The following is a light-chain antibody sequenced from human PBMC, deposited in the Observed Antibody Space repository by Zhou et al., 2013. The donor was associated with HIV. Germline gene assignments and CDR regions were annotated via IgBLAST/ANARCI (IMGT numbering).Light chain of an antibody. CDR3: QQYYSYPSFT. Sequence: DIQMTQFPSTLSASVGDRVTISCRANQSIDNWLAWYQQEPGKAPKLLIYAASTLQSGVPSRFSGSGSGTDFTLTISCLQSEDFATYYCQQYYSYPSFTFGPGTKVDIK. CDR2: AAS. CDR1: QSIDNW. J-gene: IGKJ3*01. V-gene: IGKV1-5*01.